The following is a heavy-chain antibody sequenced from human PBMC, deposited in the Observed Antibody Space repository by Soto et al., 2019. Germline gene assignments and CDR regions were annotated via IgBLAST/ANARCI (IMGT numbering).Heavy chain of an antibody. D-gene: IGHD3-10*01. J-gene: IGHJ4*02. CDR1: GFSLSTSRVG. Sequence: QITLKESGPTLVKPTQTLTLTCSFSGFSLSTSRVGVGWIRQPPGKALEWLALIYWDGDKRYSPSLKSRLTITKDTSKNQVVLTVTDMDPVDTATYYWAHSPYDSGSRHFDYWGQGTLVTVSS. CDR2: IYWDGDK. CDR3: AHSPYDSGSRHFDY. V-gene: IGHV2-5*02.